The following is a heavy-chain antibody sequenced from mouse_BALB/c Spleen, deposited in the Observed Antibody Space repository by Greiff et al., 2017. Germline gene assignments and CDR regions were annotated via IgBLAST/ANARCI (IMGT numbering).Heavy chain of an antibody. CDR1: GYTFTSYW. J-gene: IGHJ2*01. CDR3: TSVGYGHFDY. Sequence: LKQPGSELVRPGASVKLSCKASGYTFTSYWMHWVKQRPGQGLEWIGNIYPGSGSTNYDEKFKSKATLTVDTSSSTAYMQLSSLTSEDSAVYYCTSVGYGHFDYWGQGTTLTVSS. V-gene: IGHV1S22*01. D-gene: IGHD2-10*02. CDR2: IYPGSGST.